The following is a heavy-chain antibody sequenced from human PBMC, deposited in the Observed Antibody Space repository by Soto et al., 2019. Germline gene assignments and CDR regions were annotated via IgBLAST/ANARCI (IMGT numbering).Heavy chain of an antibody. CDR2: INHSGST. V-gene: IGHV4-34*01. J-gene: IGHJ3*02. CDR3: ASETSQQVGYDAFEI. CDR1: GGSFSGYY. D-gene: IGHD6-13*01. Sequence: SESLSITCAIYGGSFSGYYWSLIRQPPGKGLEWIGEINHSGSTNYNPSLKSRVTISVDTSKNQFSLKLSSVTAADTAVYYCASETSQQVGYDAFEIWGQGTMVTVSS.